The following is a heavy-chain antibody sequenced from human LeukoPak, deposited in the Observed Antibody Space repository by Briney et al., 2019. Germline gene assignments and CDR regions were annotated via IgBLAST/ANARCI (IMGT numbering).Heavy chain of an antibody. J-gene: IGHJ6*02. D-gene: IGHD5-24*01. Sequence: GGSLRLSCAASGFTFSSYAMSWVRQAPGKGLEWVSSISSSGGSTYYADSVKGRFTISRDNAKNSLYLQMNSLRAEDTAVYYCARDSEEMATIPLYYYYYGMDVWGQGTTVTVSS. V-gene: IGHV3-23*01. CDR3: ARDSEEMATIPLYYYYYGMDV. CDR1: GFTFSSYA. CDR2: ISSSGGST.